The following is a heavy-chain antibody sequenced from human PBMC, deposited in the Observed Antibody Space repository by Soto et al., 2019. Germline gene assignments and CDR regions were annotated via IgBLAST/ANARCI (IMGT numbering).Heavy chain of an antibody. Sequence: GSLRLSCAASGFTFSSYAMSWVRQAPGKGLEWVSAISGSGGSTYYADSVKGRFTISRDNSKNTLYLQMNSLRAEDTAVYYCAKDGPYYDFWSGYYTEVNWFDPWGQGTLVTVSS. J-gene: IGHJ5*02. D-gene: IGHD3-3*01. V-gene: IGHV3-23*01. CDR2: ISGSGGST. CDR1: GFTFSSYA. CDR3: AKDGPYYDFWSGYYTEVNWFDP.